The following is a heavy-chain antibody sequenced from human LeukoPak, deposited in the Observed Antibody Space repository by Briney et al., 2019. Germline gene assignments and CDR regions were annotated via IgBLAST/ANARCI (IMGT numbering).Heavy chain of an antibody. Sequence: SVKVSCKASGGTFSSYAISWVRQAPGQGLEWLGRIIPIFGTANYAQKFQGRVTITTDESTSTAYMALSSLRSEDTAVYYCASCSYVSSGYFYLSYFDYWGQGTLVTVSS. CDR3: ASCSYVSSGYFYLSYFDY. CDR1: GGTFSSYA. V-gene: IGHV1-69*05. D-gene: IGHD3-22*01. CDR2: IIPIFGTA. J-gene: IGHJ4*02.